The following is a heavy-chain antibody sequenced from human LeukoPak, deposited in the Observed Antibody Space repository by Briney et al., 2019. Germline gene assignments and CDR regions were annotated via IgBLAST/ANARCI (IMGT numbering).Heavy chain of an antibody. J-gene: IGHJ6*02. Sequence: GGSLRLSCAASGFTFSSYEMNWVRQAPGKGLEWVSYISSSGSTIYYADSVKGRFTISRDNSKNTLYLQMNSLRAEDTAVYYCAKNYDSGRGVPYGMDVWGQGTTVTVSS. CDR1: GFTFSSYE. V-gene: IGHV3-48*03. CDR2: ISSSGSTI. CDR3: AKNYDSGRGVPYGMDV. D-gene: IGHD3-10*01.